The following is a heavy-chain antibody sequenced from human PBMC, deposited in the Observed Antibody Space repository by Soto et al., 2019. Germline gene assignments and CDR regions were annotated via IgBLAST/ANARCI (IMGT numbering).Heavy chain of an antibody. CDR3: ARYSGYEGLRFDP. J-gene: IGHJ5*02. Sequence: QVQLQESGPGLVKPSQTLSLTCTVSGGSISSGDYYWSWIRQPPGKGLEWIGYIYYSGSTYYNPSPKSRVTISVDTSKNQCSLKLSSVTAADTAVYYCARYSGYEGLRFDPWGQGTLVTVSS. CDR1: GGSISSGDYY. D-gene: IGHD5-12*01. V-gene: IGHV4-30-4*01. CDR2: IYYSGST.